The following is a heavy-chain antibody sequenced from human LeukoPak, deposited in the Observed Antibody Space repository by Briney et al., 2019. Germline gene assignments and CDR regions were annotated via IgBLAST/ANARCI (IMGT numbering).Heavy chain of an antibody. CDR1: GYTFTSYY. CDR3: ASRTGATYYFDY. D-gene: IGHD7-27*01. Sequence: GASVKVSCKASGYTFTSYYMHWVRQAPGQGLEWMGIINPSGGSTSYAQKFQGRVTMTRDTSTSTVYMELSSLRSEDTAVYYCASRTGATYYFDYWGQGTLVTVSS. V-gene: IGHV1-46*01. J-gene: IGHJ4*02. CDR2: INPSGGST.